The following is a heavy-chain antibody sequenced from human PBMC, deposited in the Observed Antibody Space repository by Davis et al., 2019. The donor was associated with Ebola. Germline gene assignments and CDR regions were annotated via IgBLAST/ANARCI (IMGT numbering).Heavy chain of an antibody. CDR2: IHYSGSP. J-gene: IGHJ6*02. CDR1: GGSISSYY. Sequence: SETLSLTCTVSGGSISSYYWSWIRQPPGKGLEWIGYIHYSGSPNYNPTLKSRVTISVNTSKNQFSLKLSSVTAADPAVYYCARALYCSGDSCPLARYYGMDVWGQGTTVTVSS. V-gene: IGHV4-59*08. CDR3: ARALYCSGDSCPLARYYGMDV. D-gene: IGHD2-15*01.